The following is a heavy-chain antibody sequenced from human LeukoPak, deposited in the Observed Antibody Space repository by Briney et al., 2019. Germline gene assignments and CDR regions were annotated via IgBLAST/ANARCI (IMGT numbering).Heavy chain of an antibody. CDR1: GFTFSKFP. D-gene: IGHD1-1*01. Sequence: GGSLRLSCAASGFTFSKFPMGWVRQAPGRGLEWVSAISASGDVTFYADSLRGRFTISRDNSKSTLYLQMNGLRAEDTAIFYCAKSLFTSATGTGRAFHVWGQGTRVTVSS. J-gene: IGHJ3*01. CDR3: AKSLFTSATGTGRAFHV. V-gene: IGHV3-23*01. CDR2: ISASGDVT.